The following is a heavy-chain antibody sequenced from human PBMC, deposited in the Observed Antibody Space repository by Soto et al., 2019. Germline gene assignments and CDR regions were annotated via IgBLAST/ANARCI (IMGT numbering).Heavy chain of an antibody. D-gene: IGHD3-16*01. CDR2: ISGSGRGSRP. V-gene: IGHV3-23*01. Sequence: SLRLSCVESGFNFSNYAVAWVRQAPGKGLEWVSSISGSGRGSRPYCADSVQGRFTISRDHSKNIVSLQMDSLRADDTAVYYCTRERSLVSFLFDYWGPGTLVTVAS. CDR3: TRERSLVSFLFDY. CDR1: GFNFSNYA. J-gene: IGHJ4*02.